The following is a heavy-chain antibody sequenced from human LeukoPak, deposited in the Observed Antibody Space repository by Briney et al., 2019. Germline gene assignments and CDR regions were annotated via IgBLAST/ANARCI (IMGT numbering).Heavy chain of an antibody. D-gene: IGHD1-20*01. CDR3: TREPCITGSYYYYYYMDV. J-gene: IGHJ6*03. CDR1: GFTFGDYA. Sequence: PGGSLRLSCTASGFTFGDYAMSWFRQAPGKGLEWVGFIRSKAYGGTTEYAASVKGRFTISRDDSKSIAYLQMNSLKTEDTAVYYCTREPCITGSYYYYYYMDVWGKGTTVTVSS. V-gene: IGHV3-49*03. CDR2: IRSKAYGGTT.